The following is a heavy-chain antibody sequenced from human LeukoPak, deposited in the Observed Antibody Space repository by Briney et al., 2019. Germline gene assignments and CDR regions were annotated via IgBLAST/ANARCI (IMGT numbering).Heavy chain of an antibody. V-gene: IGHV3-23*01. Sequence: GGSLRLSCAASGFTFSSYAMSWVRQAPGKRLEWISTISGSGGGTYYADSVKGRLTISRDNSKNTLSLQMNSLRAEDTAVYHCAKGLVGTEYFQHWGQGTLVTVSS. J-gene: IGHJ1*01. D-gene: IGHD2-8*02. CDR3: AKGLVGTEYFQH. CDR1: GFTFSSYA. CDR2: ISGSGGGT.